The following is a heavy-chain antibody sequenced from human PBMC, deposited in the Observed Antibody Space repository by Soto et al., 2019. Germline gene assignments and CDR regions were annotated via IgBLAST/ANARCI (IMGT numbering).Heavy chain of an antibody. J-gene: IGHJ6*02. CDR1: VDSITTYY. Sequence: XGTLSLTCTVSVDSITTYYWNWIRQPSGKGLEWIGRIDASGNTNYSPSLNSRVTLSVDTSKEQFSLKLTSVTAADTAVYYCARFSNNWFQTEGMDVWGQGTTVTVSS. V-gene: IGHV4-4*07. CDR2: IDASGNT. D-gene: IGHD1-1*01. CDR3: ARFSNNWFQTEGMDV.